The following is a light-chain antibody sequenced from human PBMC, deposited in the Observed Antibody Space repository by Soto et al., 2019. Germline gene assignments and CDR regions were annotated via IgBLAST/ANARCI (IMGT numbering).Light chain of an antibody. J-gene: IGKJ2*01. CDR3: QQYDYWPPYT. CDR1: QNISNN. CDR2: GAS. Sequence: EIVMTQSPATLSVSPGERATLSCRASQNISNNLAWYQQKPGRSPRLLIYGASTRATGIPARFSGSGSGKEFTLTISSLQSEDFAVYYCQQYDYWPPYTFGQGTKLEIK. V-gene: IGKV3-15*01.